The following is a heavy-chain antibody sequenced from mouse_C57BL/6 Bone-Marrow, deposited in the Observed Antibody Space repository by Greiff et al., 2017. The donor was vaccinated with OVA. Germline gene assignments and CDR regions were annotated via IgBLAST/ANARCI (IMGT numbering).Heavy chain of an antibody. CDR2: IHPSDSDT. V-gene: IGHV1-74*01. CDR3: AIGGIYYGSSHIFDY. Sequence: QVQLQQPGAELVKPGASVKVSCKASGYTFTSYWMHWVKQRPGQGLEWIGRIHPSDSDTNYNQKFKGKAPLTVDKSSSTAYMQLSSLTSEDSAVYYCAIGGIYYGSSHIFDYWGQGTTLTVSS. CDR1: GYTFTSYW. D-gene: IGHD1-1*01. J-gene: IGHJ2*01.